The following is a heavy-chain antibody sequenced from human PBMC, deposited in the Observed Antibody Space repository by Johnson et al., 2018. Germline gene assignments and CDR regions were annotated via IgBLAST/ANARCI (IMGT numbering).Heavy chain of an antibody. CDR1: GFTFSSYT. CDR3: AIPMYSRAAFDI. CDR2: IWYDGSIK. D-gene: IGHD6-13*01. V-gene: IGHV3-33*08. J-gene: IGHJ3*02. Sequence: QVQLVQSGGGVVQPGRSLRLSCAASGFTFSSYTMHWVRHAPGKGLEWVAVIWYDGSIKYYADSVKGRFTTSRDNSKNTLYLQMNSLRAEDPAVYYCAIPMYSRAAFDIWGQGTMVTVSS.